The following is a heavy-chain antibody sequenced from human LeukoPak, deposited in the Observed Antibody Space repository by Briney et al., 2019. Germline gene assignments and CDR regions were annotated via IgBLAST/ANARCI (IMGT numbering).Heavy chain of an antibody. CDR1: GYTFTNYG. CDR3: ATYTEGYCTGANCYAGFDY. Sequence: GASVKVSCKASGYTFTNYGVTWVRQAPGQGLEWMGWISAYSGNPGYAQNFQGRVTMTTDTSTSTAYMELRSLRSDDTAVYYCATYTEGYCTGANCYAGFDYWGQGTLVTVSS. CDR2: ISAYSGNP. D-gene: IGHD2-2*01. J-gene: IGHJ4*02. V-gene: IGHV1-18*01.